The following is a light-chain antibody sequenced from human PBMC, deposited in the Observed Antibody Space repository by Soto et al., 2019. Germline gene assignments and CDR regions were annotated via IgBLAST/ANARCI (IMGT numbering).Light chain of an antibody. V-gene: IGLV6-57*02. J-gene: IGLJ2*01. Sequence: NFMLTQPHSVSESPGRTVTISCTGSSGSIASNYVQWYQQRPGSAPTTVIYEDNKRPSGVPDRFSGSIDSSSNSASLTISGLKTEDEADYYCQSYDSYNHVVFGVGTKLTVL. CDR2: EDN. CDR1: SGSIASNY. CDR3: QSYDSYNHVV.